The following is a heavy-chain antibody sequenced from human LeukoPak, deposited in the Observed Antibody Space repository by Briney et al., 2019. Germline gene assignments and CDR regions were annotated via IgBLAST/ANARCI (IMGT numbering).Heavy chain of an antibody. D-gene: IGHD4-17*01. J-gene: IGHJ4*02. CDR2: ISGSGGST. CDR3: TTGWQLIDF. CDR1: GFPFSSFA. V-gene: IGHV3-23*01. Sequence: GSLRLSCAASGFPFSSFAMSWVRQAPGKGLEWVSAISGSGGSTYYADSVKGRFTISRDNSKNTLYLQMNSLKTEDTAVYYCTTGWQLIDFWGQGTLVTVSS.